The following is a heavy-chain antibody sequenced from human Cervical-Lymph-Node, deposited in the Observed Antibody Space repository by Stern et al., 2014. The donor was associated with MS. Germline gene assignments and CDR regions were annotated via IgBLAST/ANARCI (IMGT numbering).Heavy chain of an antibody. CDR1: GYTFTSYY. CDR3: ARGGKVGAEYNWFDP. D-gene: IGHD1-26*01. V-gene: IGHV1-46*01. J-gene: IGHJ5*02. Sequence: VQLGQSGAEVKKPGASVKVSCKASGYTFTSYYMHWVRQAPGQGLEWMGIINPSGGSTSYAQKFQGRVTMTRDTSTSTVYMELSSLRSEDTAVYYCARGGKVGAEYNWFDPWGQGTLVTVSS. CDR2: INPSGGST.